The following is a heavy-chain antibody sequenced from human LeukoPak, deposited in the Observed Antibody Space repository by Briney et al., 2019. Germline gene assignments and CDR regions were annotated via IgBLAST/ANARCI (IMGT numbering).Heavy chain of an antibody. J-gene: IGHJ3*02. CDR1: GFTFSKFW. D-gene: IGHD3-22*01. CDR3: ARPRYDSSGYYPDAFDI. V-gene: IGHV3-23*01. Sequence: PGGSLRLSCAASGFTFSKFWMSWVRQAPGKGLEWVSAISGGGSTYYADSVKGRFTFSRDNSKNTLYLQMNSLRAEDTAVYYCARPRYDSSGYYPDAFDIWGQGTMVTVSS. CDR2: ISGGGST.